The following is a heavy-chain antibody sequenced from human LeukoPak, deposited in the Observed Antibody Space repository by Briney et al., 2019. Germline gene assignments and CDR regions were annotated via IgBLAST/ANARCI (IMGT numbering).Heavy chain of an antibody. J-gene: IGHJ4*02. CDR2: ISWNSGSI. CDR1: GFTFDDYA. CDR3: AKGPSMVRGVTIPFDY. D-gene: IGHD3-10*01. Sequence: PGRSLRLSCAASGFTFDDYAMHWVRQAPGKGLEWVSGISWNSGSIGYADSVKGRFTISRDNSKNTLYLQMNSLRAEDTAVYYCAKGPSMVRGVTIPFDYWGQGTLVTVSS. V-gene: IGHV3-9*01.